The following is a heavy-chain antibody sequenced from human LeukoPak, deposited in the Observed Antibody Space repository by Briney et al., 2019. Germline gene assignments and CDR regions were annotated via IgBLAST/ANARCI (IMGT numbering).Heavy chain of an antibody. CDR3: TRIWFGESHFDY. J-gene: IGHJ4*02. CDR2: IRSKAYGGTT. D-gene: IGHD3-10*01. CDR1: GFTFGDYA. V-gene: IGHV3-49*04. Sequence: RSLRLSCTASGFTFGDYAMNWVRQAPGKGLEWVGFIRSKAYGGTTEYAASVKGRFTISRDDSKSIAYLQMNSLKTEDTAVYYCTRIWFGESHFDYWGQGTLVTVSS.